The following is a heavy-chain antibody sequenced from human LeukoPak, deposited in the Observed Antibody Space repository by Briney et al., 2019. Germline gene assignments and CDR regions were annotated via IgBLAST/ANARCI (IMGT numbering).Heavy chain of an antibody. Sequence: KPSETLSLTCSVSGGSMSSHYWSWIRQPPGKGLEWIGYIYYSGSTNYNPPLKSRVTISLDTSKNQFSLKLSSVTAADTAVYYCAKHLTNAYYDMIWFDPWGQGTLVTVSS. CDR1: GGSMSSHY. J-gene: IGHJ5*02. V-gene: IGHV4-59*11. D-gene: IGHD3-16*01. CDR3: AKHLTNAYYDMIWFDP. CDR2: IYYSGST.